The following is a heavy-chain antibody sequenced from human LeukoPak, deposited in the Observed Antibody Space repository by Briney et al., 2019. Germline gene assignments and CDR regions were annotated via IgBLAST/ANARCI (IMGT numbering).Heavy chain of an antibody. CDR2: ISGSGGST. CDR1: GFTFSSYA. V-gene: IGHV3-23*01. D-gene: IGHD6-13*01. Sequence: GGSLRLSCAASGFTFSSYAMSWVRQAPGKGLEWVSAISGSGGSTYYADSVKGRFTISRDNSKTPLYLQMNSLRAEDTAVYYCAKIEDRTAAAAPYSFDYWGQGTLVTVSS. CDR3: AKIEDRTAAAAPYSFDY. J-gene: IGHJ4*02.